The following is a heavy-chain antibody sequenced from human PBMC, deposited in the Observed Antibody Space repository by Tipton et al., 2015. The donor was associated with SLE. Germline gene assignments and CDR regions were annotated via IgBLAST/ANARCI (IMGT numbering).Heavy chain of an antibody. CDR3: ARSPVDYWNGYSA. Sequence: SLRLSCAASGFTFRTYGMHWVRQAPGKGLEWVSFIRLDGNVKQYADSVRGRFTISRDNSKNSLYLQMNGLRAEDTAVYYCARSPVDYWNGYSAWGQGTLVAVSS. CDR2: IRLDGNVK. D-gene: IGHD3-3*01. V-gene: IGHV3-33*01. CDR1: GFTFRTYG. J-gene: IGHJ4*02.